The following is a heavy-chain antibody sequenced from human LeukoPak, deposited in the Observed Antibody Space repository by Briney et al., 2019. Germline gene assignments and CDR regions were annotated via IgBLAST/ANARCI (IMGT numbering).Heavy chain of an antibody. V-gene: IGHV1-69*05. J-gene: IGHJ6*03. CDR3: ARDEAIVGATTLGYYYYYMDV. CDR2: IIPIFGTA. D-gene: IGHD1-26*01. CDR1: GGTFSSYA. Sequence: VKVSCKASGGTFSSYAISWVRPAPGQGLEWMGGIIPIFGTANYAQKFQGRVTITTDEATSTAYMELSSLRSEDTAVYYCARDEAIVGATTLGYYYYYMDVWGKGTTVTVSS.